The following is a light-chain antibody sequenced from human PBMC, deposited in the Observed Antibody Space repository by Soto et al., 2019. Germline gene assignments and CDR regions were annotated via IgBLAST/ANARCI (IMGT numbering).Light chain of an antibody. J-gene: IGKJ5*01. Sequence: EIVLTQSPATVTVSPGERVTLSCRASENINNYLAWYQQRPGQAPRLLIYEASSRATGVPARFIGSGSGTDFTLTISSLEPEDCAIYCCQMRGNWPHFGQGTRLE. CDR2: EAS. CDR1: ENINNY. CDR3: QMRGNWPH. V-gene: IGKV3-11*01.